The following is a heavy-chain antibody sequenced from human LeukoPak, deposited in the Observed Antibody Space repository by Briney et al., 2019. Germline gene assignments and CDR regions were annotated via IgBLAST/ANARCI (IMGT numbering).Heavy chain of an antibody. V-gene: IGHV4-61*02. Sequence: SQTLSLTCTVSGGSISSGSYYWSWIRQPAGKGLEWIGRIYTSGSTNYNPSLKSRVTISVDTSKNQFSLKLSSVTAADTAVYYCARGRAVVVRYFDYWGQGTLVTVSS. J-gene: IGHJ4*02. CDR2: IYTSGST. D-gene: IGHD3-22*01. CDR1: GGSISSGSYY. CDR3: ARGRAVVVRYFDY.